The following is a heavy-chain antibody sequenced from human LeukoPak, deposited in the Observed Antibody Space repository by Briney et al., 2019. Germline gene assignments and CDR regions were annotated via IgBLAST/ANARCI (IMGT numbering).Heavy chain of an antibody. J-gene: IGHJ2*01. CDR3: AREYYYFDL. CDR1: GFTFSSYA. Sequence: PGGSLRLPGAASGFTFSSYAMHWVRQAPGKGLEWVAVISYDGSNKYYADSVKGRFTISRDNSKNTLYLQMNSLRTEDTAVYYCAREYYYFDLWGRGTLVTVSS. V-gene: IGHV3-30-3*01. D-gene: IGHD3-10*01. CDR2: ISYDGSNK.